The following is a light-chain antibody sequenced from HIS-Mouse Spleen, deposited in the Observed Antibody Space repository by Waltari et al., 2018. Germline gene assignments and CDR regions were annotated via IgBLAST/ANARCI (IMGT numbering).Light chain of an antibody. CDR3: AAWDDSLSGPV. Sequence: QSVLTQPPSASGTPGQRVTIPCSGSSSNIGSNSVYWYPQLPGTAPKLLIYRNNPRPSGVPDRFSGSKSGTSASLAISGLRSEDEADYYCAAWDDSLSGPVFGGGTKLTVL. CDR1: SSNIGSNS. V-gene: IGLV1-47*01. CDR2: RNN. J-gene: IGLJ3*02.